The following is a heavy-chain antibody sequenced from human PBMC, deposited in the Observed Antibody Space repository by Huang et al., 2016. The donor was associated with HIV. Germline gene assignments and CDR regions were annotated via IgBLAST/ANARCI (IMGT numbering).Heavy chain of an antibody. CDR3: ASENCVGGTCGFRFDS. V-gene: IGHV4-39*01. J-gene: IGHJ5*01. CDR2: VYYSGTT. D-gene: IGHD2-15*01. Sequence: QVQLQQSGPGLVKPSETLSLTCSVSGGSISSIYYFWGWIRQPPGKGLAWIGSVYYSGTTYYNPSLKSRVTISRDTSKNQFSLRLTSVTASDTAVYYCASENCVGGTCGFRFDSWGQGALVSVSS. CDR1: GGSISSIYYF.